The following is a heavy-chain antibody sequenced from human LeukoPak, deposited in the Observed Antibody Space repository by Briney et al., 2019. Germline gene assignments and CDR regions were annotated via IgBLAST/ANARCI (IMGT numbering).Heavy chain of an antibody. J-gene: IGHJ4*02. CDR2: INAGNGNT. CDR3: ARDGYSSGWPTWGY. CDR1: GYTSTSYA. V-gene: IGHV1-3*01. Sequence: GASVKVSCKASGYTSTSYAMHWVRQAPGQRLEWMGWINAGNGNTKYSQKFQGRVTITRDTSASTAYMELSSLRSEDTAVYYCARDGYSSGWPTWGYWGQGTLVTVSS. D-gene: IGHD6-19*01.